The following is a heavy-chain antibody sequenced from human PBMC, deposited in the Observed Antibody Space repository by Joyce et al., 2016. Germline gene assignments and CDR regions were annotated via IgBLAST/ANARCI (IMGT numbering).Heavy chain of an antibody. Sequence: QVQLVQSGAEVKKPGASVKVSCQASGYTFTDYYIHWVRQAPGQGREWMGGINLNSGGKAYPQKVQGRGTMTRDTSIRTAYMELTGLRSDDTAVYYCARGDLRTSSPLFWYFALWGRGTLVTVSS. CDR1: GYTFTDYY. CDR2: INLNSGGK. V-gene: IGHV1-2*02. D-gene: IGHD2-2*01. CDR3: ARGDLRTSSPLFWYFAL. J-gene: IGHJ2*01.